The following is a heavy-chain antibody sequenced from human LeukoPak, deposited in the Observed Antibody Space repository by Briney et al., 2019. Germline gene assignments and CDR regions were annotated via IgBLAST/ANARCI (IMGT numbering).Heavy chain of an antibody. CDR1: GGSISSYY. CDR2: IYYSGST. CDR3: ARVGSPSGSYYNGCWFDP. Sequence: SETLSLTCTVSGGSISSYYWSWIRQPPGKGLEWIGYIYYSGSTNYNPSLKSRVTISVDTSKNQFSLKLSSVTAADTAAYYCARVGSPSGSYYNGCWFDPWGQGTLVTVSS. V-gene: IGHV4-59*01. J-gene: IGHJ5*02. D-gene: IGHD3-10*01.